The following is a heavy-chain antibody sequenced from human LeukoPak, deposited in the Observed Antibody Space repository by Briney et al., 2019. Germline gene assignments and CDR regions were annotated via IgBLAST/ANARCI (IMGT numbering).Heavy chain of an antibody. V-gene: IGHV3-33*06. CDR1: GFTFRSYG. CDR3: AKVGIVGPTTSTDFQH. Sequence: PGRSLRLSCAASGFTFRSYGMHWVRQAPGKGLEWVVVIWYDGSNKYYADSVKGRFTISRDNSKNTLYLQMNSLRAEDTAVYYCAKVGIVGPTTSTDFQHWGQGTPVTVSS. CDR2: IWYDGSNK. J-gene: IGHJ1*01. D-gene: IGHD1-26*01.